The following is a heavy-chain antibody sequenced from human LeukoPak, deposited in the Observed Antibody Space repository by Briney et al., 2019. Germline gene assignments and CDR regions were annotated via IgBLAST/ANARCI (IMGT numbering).Heavy chain of an antibody. CDR3: ARSHIVVVTATPHYGMDV. CDR1: GFTFSNYE. V-gene: IGHV3-48*03. Sequence: GGSLRLSCAASGFTFSNYEMNWVRQAPGKGLEWVSFISSSGSTIYYADSVKGRFTLSRDNAKNSLYLQMNSLRAEDTAVYYCARSHIVVVTATPHYGMDVWGQGTTVTVSS. J-gene: IGHJ6*02. D-gene: IGHD2-21*02. CDR2: ISSSGSTI.